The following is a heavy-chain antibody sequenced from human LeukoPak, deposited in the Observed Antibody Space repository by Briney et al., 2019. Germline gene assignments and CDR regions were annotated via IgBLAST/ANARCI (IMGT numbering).Heavy chain of an antibody. CDR3: ARTSRHFYGSGSNLTPWPADMDV. CDR2: IYYSGST. D-gene: IGHD3-10*01. Sequence: SETLSLTCTVSGGSINSYYWTWIRQPPGKGLEWIGYIYYSGSTHYNPSLNSRVTISMDTSKNHFSLKLISVTAADTAIYYCARTSRHFYGSGSNLTPWPADMDVWGQGTKVTVSS. J-gene: IGHJ6*02. CDR1: GGSINSYY. V-gene: IGHV4-59*01.